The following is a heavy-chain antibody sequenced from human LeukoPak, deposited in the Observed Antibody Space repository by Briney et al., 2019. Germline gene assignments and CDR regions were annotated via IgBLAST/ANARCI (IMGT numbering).Heavy chain of an antibody. J-gene: IGHJ4*02. Sequence: PSETLSLTCTVSGGSITSYYWNRIRQPPGKGLEWLGYIYYTGATSYNPSLKSPVTISLDTSKNQFSLKLSSVTAADTAVYYCARGLRGGDYQLLSFGYWGQGTLVTVSS. CDR1: GGSITSYY. V-gene: IGHV4-59*01. CDR2: IYYTGAT. CDR3: ARGLRGGDYQLLSFGY. D-gene: IGHD1-26*01.